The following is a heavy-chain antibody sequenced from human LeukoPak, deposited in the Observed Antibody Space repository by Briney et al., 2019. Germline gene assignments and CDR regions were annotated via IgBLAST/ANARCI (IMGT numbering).Heavy chain of an antibody. V-gene: IGHV3-9*01. Sequence: GGSLRLSCAASGFTFDDYAMHWVRQAPGKGLEWVSGISWNSGSIGYADSVKGRFTISRDNAKNSLYLQMNSLRAEDTALYYCAKGSIFGVVITHNWFDPWGQGTLVTVSS. J-gene: IGHJ5*02. CDR1: GFTFDDYA. D-gene: IGHD3-3*01. CDR3: AKGSIFGVVITHNWFDP. CDR2: ISWNSGSI.